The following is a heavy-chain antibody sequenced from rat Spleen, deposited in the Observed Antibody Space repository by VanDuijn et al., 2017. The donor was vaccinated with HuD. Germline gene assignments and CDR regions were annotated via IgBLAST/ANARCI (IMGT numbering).Heavy chain of an antibody. D-gene: IGHD3-1*01. CDR1: GFTFNNYW. V-gene: IGHV5-31*01. CDR3: ARHPSMYWYFDF. Sequence: EVQLVESGGGLVQPGGSLKLSCVASGFTFNNYWMTWIRQAPGKGLEWVASITNAAGKVYYPDSVKGRFTISRDNAKNTQYLQMDSLRSEDTATYYCARHPSMYWYFDFWGPGTMVTVSS. J-gene: IGHJ1*01. CDR2: ITNAAGKV.